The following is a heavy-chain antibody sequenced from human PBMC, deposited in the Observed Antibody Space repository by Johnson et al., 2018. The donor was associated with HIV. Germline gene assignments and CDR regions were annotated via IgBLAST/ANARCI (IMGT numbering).Heavy chain of an antibody. Sequence: VQLVESGGGLVQPGRSLRLSCAASGFTFDDYAMHWVRQTPGKGLEWVSGISWNSGSIGYADSVKGRFTISRDNSKNTLYLQMNSLRAEDTAMYYCAREYSGSYGAFDIWGQGTMVTVSS. CDR2: ISWNSGSI. V-gene: IGHV3-9*01. CDR3: AREYSGSYGAFDI. CDR1: GFTFDDYA. D-gene: IGHD1-26*01. J-gene: IGHJ3*02.